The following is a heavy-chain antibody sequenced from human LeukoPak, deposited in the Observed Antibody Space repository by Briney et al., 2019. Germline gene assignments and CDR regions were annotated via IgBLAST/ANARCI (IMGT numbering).Heavy chain of an antibody. J-gene: IGHJ5*02. Sequence: SETLSLICSVSGGSISSGDYYWSWIRQPPGKGLEWIGHIYYSGSTHHNPSLKSRVTISVDTSKSQFSLKLSSVTATDTAVYYCARSLLSAGSGSYGFDPWGQGTLVTVSS. D-gene: IGHD3-10*01. CDR1: GGSISSGDYY. CDR3: ARSLLSAGSGSYGFDP. V-gene: IGHV4-30-4*01. CDR2: IYYSGST.